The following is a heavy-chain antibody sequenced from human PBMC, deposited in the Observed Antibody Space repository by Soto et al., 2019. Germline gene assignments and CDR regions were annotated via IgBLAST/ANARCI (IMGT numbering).Heavy chain of an antibody. Sequence: GGSLRLSCAASGFTFSSYAMSWVRQAPGKGLEWVSAISGSGGSTYYADSVKGRFTISRDNSKNTLYLQMNSLRAEDTAVYYCAKDKNYYGSGSYFDYWGQGTLVTVSS. D-gene: IGHD3-10*01. CDR2: ISGSGGST. CDR3: AKDKNYYGSGSYFDY. CDR1: GFTFSSYA. J-gene: IGHJ4*02. V-gene: IGHV3-23*01.